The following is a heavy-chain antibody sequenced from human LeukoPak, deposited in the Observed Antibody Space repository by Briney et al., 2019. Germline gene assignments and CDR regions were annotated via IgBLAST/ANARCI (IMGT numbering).Heavy chain of an antibody. CDR1: GGSFSGYY. J-gene: IGHJ4*02. CDR3: ARVAAAGTWYFDY. V-gene: IGHV4-34*09. Sequence: SETLSLTCAVYGGSFSGYYWSWIRQPPGKGLEWIGYIYYSGSTYYNPSLKSRVTISVDTSKNQFSLKLSSVTAADTAVYYCARVAAAGTWYFDYWGQGTLVTVSS. CDR2: IYYSGST. D-gene: IGHD6-13*01.